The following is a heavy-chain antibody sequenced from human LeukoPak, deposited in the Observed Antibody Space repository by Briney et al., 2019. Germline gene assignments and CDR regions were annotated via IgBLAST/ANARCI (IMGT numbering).Heavy chain of an antibody. CDR1: GFTVSSNY. CDR3: ASRTLAAAGTFWYFQH. Sequence: GSLRLSCAASGFTVSSNYMSWVRQVPGKGLEWIGEIYHSGSTNYNPSLKSRVTISVDKSKNQFSLKLSSVTAADTAVYYCASRTLAAAGTFWYFQHWGQGTLVTVSS. V-gene: IGHV4-4*02. CDR2: IYHSGST. J-gene: IGHJ1*01. D-gene: IGHD6-13*01.